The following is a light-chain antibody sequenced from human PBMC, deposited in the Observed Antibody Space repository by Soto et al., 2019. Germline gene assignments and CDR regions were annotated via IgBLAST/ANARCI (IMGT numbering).Light chain of an antibody. Sequence: PGERATLSCRASQSVDSSYFAWYQQRPGQAPRLLIYETSSRATGIPDRFSGSGSGTDFTLTVSRLEPEEFAVYFCQQYGSYPLTFGGGTKVEIK. CDR2: ETS. CDR1: QSVDSSY. V-gene: IGKV3-20*01. CDR3: QQYGSYPLT. J-gene: IGKJ4*01.